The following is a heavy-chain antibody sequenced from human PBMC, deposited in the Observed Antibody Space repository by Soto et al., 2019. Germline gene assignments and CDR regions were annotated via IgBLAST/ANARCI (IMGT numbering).Heavy chain of an antibody. CDR2: ISAYNGNT. CDR3: ARDRHEIWFGEPYYFDY. V-gene: IGHV1-18*01. J-gene: IGHJ4*02. CDR1: GYTFTSYG. Sequence: QVQLVQSGAEVKKPGASVKVSCKASGYTFTSYGISWVRQAPGQGLEWMGWISAYNGNTNYAQKLQGRVTMTTDTPTSTAYVELRSLRSDDTAVYYCARDRHEIWFGEPYYFDYWGQGTLVTVSS. D-gene: IGHD3-10*01.